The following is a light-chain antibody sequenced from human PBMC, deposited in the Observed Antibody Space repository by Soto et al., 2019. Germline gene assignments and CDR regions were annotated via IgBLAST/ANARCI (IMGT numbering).Light chain of an antibody. CDR3: QHYNSYSEA. CDR2: DAS. CDR1: QSIRRW. J-gene: IGKJ1*01. V-gene: IGKV1-5*01. Sequence: DIQMTQSPSMLSASVGDRVTIACRASQSIRRWLAWYQQKPGKAPKLLIFDASTLESGVPSRFSGRGSETEFTLTISSLQSDDFATYYCQHYNSYSEAFGQGTKVDI.